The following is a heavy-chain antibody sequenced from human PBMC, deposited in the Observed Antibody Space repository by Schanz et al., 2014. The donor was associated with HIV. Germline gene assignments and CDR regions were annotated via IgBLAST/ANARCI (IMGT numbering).Heavy chain of an antibody. CDR3: AKTSITLGMDV. Sequence: EVQLVESGGGLVKPGGSLRLSCAASGFTFSNSAMSWVRQAPGKGLEWVSVISASGASTFYADSVKGRFTISRVNSKNTLYLQMNSLRAEDTAIYYCAKTSITLGMDVWGQGTTVTVSS. D-gene: IGHD1-20*01. V-gene: IGHV3-23*04. J-gene: IGHJ6*02. CDR1: GFTFSNSA. CDR2: ISASGAST.